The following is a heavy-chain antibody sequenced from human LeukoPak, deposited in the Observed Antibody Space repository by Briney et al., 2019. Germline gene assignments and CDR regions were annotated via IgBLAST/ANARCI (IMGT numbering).Heavy chain of an antibody. D-gene: IGHD6-13*01. CDR2: INTDGSTT. J-gene: IGHJ4*02. CDR3: ARVRVQHLVRGPFDC. CDR1: GFTFSNYW. V-gene: IGHV3-74*01. Sequence: PGGSLRLSCAASGFTFSNYWMHWVRQAPGKGLVWVSRINTDGSTTSYADSVNGRFTISRDNAKNTLYLQMNSLRAEDTAVYYCARVRVQHLVRGPFDCWGQGTLVTVSS.